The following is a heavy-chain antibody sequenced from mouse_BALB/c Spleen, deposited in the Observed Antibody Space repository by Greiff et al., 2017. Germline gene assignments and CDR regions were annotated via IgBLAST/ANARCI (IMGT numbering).Heavy chain of an antibody. CDR3: TRCHYGSHFDY. Sequence: EVQGVESGTVLARPGASVKMSCKASGYTFTSYWMHWVKQRPGQGLEWIGAIYPGNSDTSYNQKFKGKAKLTAVTSTSTAYMELSSLTNEDSAVYYCTRCHYGSHFDYWGQGTTLTVSS. CDR1: GYTFTSYW. J-gene: IGHJ2*01. V-gene: IGHV1-5*01. CDR2: IYPGNSDT. D-gene: IGHD1-1*01.